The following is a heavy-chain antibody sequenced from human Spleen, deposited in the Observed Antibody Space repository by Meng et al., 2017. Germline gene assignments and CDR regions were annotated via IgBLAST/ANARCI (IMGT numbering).Heavy chain of an antibody. Sequence: SETLSLTCTVSGGPISSGGYYWSWIRQHPGKGLEWIGYIYYSGSTYYNPSLKSRVTISVDTSKNQFSLKLSSVTAADTAVYYCARLVYDYVWGGYYFDYWGQGTLVTVSS. CDR2: IYYSGST. V-gene: IGHV4-31*03. J-gene: IGHJ4*02. D-gene: IGHD3-16*01. CDR1: GGPISSGGYY. CDR3: ARLVYDYVWGGYYFDY.